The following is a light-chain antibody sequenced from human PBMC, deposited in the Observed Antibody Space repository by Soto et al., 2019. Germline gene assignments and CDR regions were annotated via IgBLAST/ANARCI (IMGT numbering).Light chain of an antibody. CDR1: SSDVGGYKF. CDR3: SSYTSLTTSYVL. J-gene: IGLJ2*01. V-gene: IGLV2-14*03. CDR2: DVS. Sequence: QSALTQPASVSGSPGQSITISCTGTSSDVGGYKFVSWYQQHPGKVPKLLIYDVSNRPSGVSSRFSGSKSGNTASLTISALQADDEADYFCSSYTSLTTSYVLFGGGTKVTVL.